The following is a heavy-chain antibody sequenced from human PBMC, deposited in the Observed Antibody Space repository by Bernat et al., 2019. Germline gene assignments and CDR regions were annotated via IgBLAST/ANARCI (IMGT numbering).Heavy chain of an antibody. Sequence: QVQLQQSGPGLVKPSQTLSLTCVIFGDSVSSNSAAWNWIRQSPSRGLGWLGRTYYRSKWYNDYVISVKSRITIDPDTSKNQFYLHLNSLAPEDTAVCYGARESWVSGTYYAFDYWAQGTLVTVSS. CDR2: TYYRSKWYN. CDR3: ARESWVSGTYYAFDY. J-gene: IGHJ4*02. V-gene: IGHV6-1*01. CDR1: GDSVSSNSAA. D-gene: IGHD1-26*01.